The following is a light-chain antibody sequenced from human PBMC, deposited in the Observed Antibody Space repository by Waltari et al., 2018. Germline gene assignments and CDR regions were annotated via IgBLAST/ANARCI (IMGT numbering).Light chain of an antibody. CDR2: EGS. V-gene: IGLV2-23*01. CDR1: SSDVGSYNL. Sequence: QSALTQPASVSGSPGQSITISCTGTSSDVGSYNLVPWYQQHPGKAPNLMIYEGSKRPSGVSNRFSGSKSGNTASLTISGLQAEDEADYYCCSYAGGSTYVFGTGTKVTVL. CDR3: CSYAGGSTYV. J-gene: IGLJ1*01.